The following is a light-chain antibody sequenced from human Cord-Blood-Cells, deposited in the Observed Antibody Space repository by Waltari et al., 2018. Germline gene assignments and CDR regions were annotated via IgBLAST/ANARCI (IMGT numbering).Light chain of an antibody. CDR3: GTWDSSLSVV. CDR2: DNH. V-gene: IGLV1-51*01. CDR1: SSNSGKNY. Sequence: QSVLTQPPSVSAAPGQKVTISCTGSSSNSGKNYVSWYQQLPGTAPKLLIYDNHPRPSGIPARFSGSKSGTSATLAITALQTGDEADYYCGTWDSSLSVVFGGGTKLTVL. J-gene: IGLJ2*01.